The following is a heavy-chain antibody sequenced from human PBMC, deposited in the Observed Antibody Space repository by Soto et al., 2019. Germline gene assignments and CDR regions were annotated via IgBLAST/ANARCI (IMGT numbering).Heavy chain of an antibody. CDR1: GFSISSYY. J-gene: IGHJ4*02. CDR2: IYYSGST. V-gene: IGHV4-59*08. Sequence: PSETLSLTCTVSGFSISSYYWSWIRQPPGKGLEWIGYIYYSGSTNYNPSLKSRVTISVDTSKNQFSLKLSSVTAADTAVYYCARHYRGYSYGLFDYWGQGTLVTVSS. D-gene: IGHD5-18*01. CDR3: ARHYRGYSYGLFDY.